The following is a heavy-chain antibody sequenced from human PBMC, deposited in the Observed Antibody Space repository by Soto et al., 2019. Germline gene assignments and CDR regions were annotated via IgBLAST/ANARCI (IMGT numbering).Heavy chain of an antibody. J-gene: IGHJ6*02. Sequence: ASVKVSCKASGYTFTSYGISWVRQAPGQGLEWMGWISAYNGNTNYAQKFQGRVTITADESTSTAYMELSSLRSEDTAVYYCARGGYYDSSGYYPKDYYYYGMDVWGQGTTVTVSS. CDR3: ARGGYYDSSGYYPKDYYYYGMDV. V-gene: IGHV1-18*01. CDR2: ISAYNGNT. CDR1: GYTFTSYG. D-gene: IGHD3-22*01.